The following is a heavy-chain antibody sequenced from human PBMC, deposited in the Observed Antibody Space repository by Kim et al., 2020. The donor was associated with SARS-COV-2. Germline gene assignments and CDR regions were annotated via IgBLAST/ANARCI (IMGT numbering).Heavy chain of an antibody. CDR1: GFTFSSYS. CDR2: ISSSSSYI. J-gene: IGHJ6*02. D-gene: IGHD1-26*01. V-gene: IGHV3-21*01. Sequence: GGSLRLSCAASGFTFSSYSMNWVRQAPGKGLEWVSSISSSSSYIYYADSVKGRFTISRDNAKNSLYLQMNSLRAEDTAVYYCARDGKYSGSYSDYYYGMDVWGQGTTVTVSS. CDR3: ARDGKYSGSYSDYYYGMDV.